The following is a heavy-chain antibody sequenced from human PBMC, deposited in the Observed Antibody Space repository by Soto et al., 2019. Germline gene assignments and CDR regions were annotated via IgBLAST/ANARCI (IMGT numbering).Heavy chain of an antibody. J-gene: IGHJ4*02. D-gene: IGHD6-6*01. CDR1: GADFSTHA. CDR2: VIPIFGAA. CDR3: ASILDSSVSSSDY. V-gene: IGHV1-69*13. Sequence: SVKVSCKASGADFSTHAISWVRQAAGQGLEWMGGVIPIFGAANYAQNFQGRVTITADESTSTAYLQVTSLRSEDTALYYCASILDSSVSSSDYWGQGTLVTVSS.